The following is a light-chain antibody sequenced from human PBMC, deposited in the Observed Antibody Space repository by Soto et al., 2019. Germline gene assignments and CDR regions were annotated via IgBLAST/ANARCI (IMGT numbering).Light chain of an antibody. Sequence: EIVMTQSPATLSESPGERATLSCRASQSVSSNLAWYQQKRGQAPRLLIYGTSTRATGIPARFSGSGSGTEFTLTISSLQSEDGAVDYCQQYNKWPLTFGGGTKVEIK. CDR2: GTS. J-gene: IGKJ4*01. CDR1: QSVSSN. CDR3: QQYNKWPLT. V-gene: IGKV3-15*01.